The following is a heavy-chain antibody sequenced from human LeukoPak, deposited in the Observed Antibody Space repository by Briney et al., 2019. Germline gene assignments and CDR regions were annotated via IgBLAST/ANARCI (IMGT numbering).Heavy chain of an antibody. CDR1: GYNFSTYW. J-gene: IGHJ1*01. CDR2: IYPGDSDT. V-gene: IGHV5-51*01. D-gene: IGHD3-22*01. Sequence: GESLKISCQGSGYNFSTYWIGWVRQMPGKGLEWMGIIYPGDSDTRYSPSFQGQVTISADKSISTAFLQWSSLKASDTAMYFCSRYFYYTSGIPECFQHWGQGTLVTVSS. CDR3: SRYFYYTSGIPECFQH.